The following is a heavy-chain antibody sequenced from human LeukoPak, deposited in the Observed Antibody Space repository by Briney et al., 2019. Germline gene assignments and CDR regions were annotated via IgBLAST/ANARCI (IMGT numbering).Heavy chain of an antibody. CDR1: GGSIASSTNY. J-gene: IGHJ4*02. CDR3: ARVGVFGFCTRDVCHSPHDS. Sequence: PSQTLSLTCTVSGGSIASSTNYWVWIRQPPGKGLEWIGNIHYTGNTYYNPSLKSRVTISVDTSNNHFSLNLASVTAADTAVYYCARVGVFGFCTRDVCHSPHDSWGQGTLVTVSS. CDR2: IHYTGNT. D-gene: IGHD2-8*02. V-gene: IGHV4-39*07.